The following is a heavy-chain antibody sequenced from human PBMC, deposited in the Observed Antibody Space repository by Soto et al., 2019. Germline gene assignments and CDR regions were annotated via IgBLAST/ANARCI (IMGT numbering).Heavy chain of an antibody. V-gene: IGHV3-30*18. Sequence: QVQLVESGGGVVQPGRSLRLSCAASEFTFSSYGMHWVRQAPGQGLEWVAVISYDGSTKYYADSVKGRFTISRDNSKNTLYLKMNSLRAEDTAMYYCAKRASVAGTAAMPLDYWGQGTLVTVSS. CDR3: AKRASVAGTAAMPLDY. CDR1: EFTFSSYG. D-gene: IGHD6-19*01. J-gene: IGHJ4*02. CDR2: ISYDGSTK.